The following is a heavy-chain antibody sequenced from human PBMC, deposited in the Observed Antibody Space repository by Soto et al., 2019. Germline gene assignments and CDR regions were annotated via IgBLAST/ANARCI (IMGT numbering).Heavy chain of an antibody. V-gene: IGHV3-53*01. J-gene: IGHJ4*02. Sequence: EVQLVESGGGLIQPGGSLRLSCAVSGFTVSNNYMSWVRQAPGKGLEGVSVIYSGGYTAYGDSVKGRFTISRDNSKNTLYLKMNGLGAADTGVFYWAAAAGGGGYWGQGTLVTVSS. D-gene: IGHD2-15*01. CDR3: AAAAGGGGY. CDR2: IYSGGYT. CDR1: GFTVSNNY.